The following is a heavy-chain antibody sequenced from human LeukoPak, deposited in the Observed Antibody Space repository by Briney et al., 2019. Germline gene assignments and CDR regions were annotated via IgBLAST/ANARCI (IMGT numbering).Heavy chain of an antibody. CDR3: ARVGVEFLDAFDI. V-gene: IGHV4-59*01. J-gene: IGHJ3*02. D-gene: IGHD3-3*01. Sequence: SETLSLTCTVSGGSISSYYWSWIRQPPGKGLEWIGYIYYSGSTNYNPSLKSRVTISVVTSKNQFSLKLSSVTAADTAVYYCARVGVEFLDAFDIWGQGTMVTVSS. CDR2: IYYSGST. CDR1: GGSISSYY.